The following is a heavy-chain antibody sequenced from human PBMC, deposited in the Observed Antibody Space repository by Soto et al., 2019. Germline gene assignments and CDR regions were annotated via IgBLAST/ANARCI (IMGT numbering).Heavy chain of an antibody. CDR2: INWNGGST. V-gene: IGHV3-20*04. Sequence: EVQLVGSGGGVVRPGGSLRLSCAASGFTFDEYGMSWVRQAPGKGLEWVSGINWNGGSTGYADSVKGRFTISRDNAKNSLYLQMNSLRAEDTALYYCARLYSSAWYGPGRYWGQGTLVTVSS. D-gene: IGHD6-19*01. J-gene: IGHJ4*02. CDR3: ARLYSSAWYGPGRY. CDR1: GFTFDEYG.